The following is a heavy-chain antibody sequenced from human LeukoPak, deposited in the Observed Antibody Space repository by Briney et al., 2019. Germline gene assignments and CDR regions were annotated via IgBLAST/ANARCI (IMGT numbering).Heavy chain of an antibody. CDR1: GFTFSSYG. CDR2: IPYDGSHK. D-gene: IGHD3-22*01. CDR3: ARVGGRVVITTSFDY. V-gene: IGHV3-33*05. Sequence: LRLSCAASGFTFSSYGMHWVRQAPGKGLEWVAFIPYDGSHKYSADSVKGRFTISRDNAKNSLYLQMNSLRAEDTAVYYCARVGGRVVITTSFDYWGQGTLVTVSS. J-gene: IGHJ4*02.